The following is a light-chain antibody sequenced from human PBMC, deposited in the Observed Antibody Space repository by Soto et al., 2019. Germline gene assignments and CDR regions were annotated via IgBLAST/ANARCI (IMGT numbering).Light chain of an antibody. CDR3: QKYNTAPFT. J-gene: IGKJ3*01. V-gene: IGKV1-27*01. CDR1: DTISDY. CDR2: ASS. Sequence: DIQMTQSPSSLTASVGDIVTITCRASDTISDYLAWYQHKPGKVPERLIYASSILQSGVPSRFSDSRSDTEFTLTISSLQPEDVGTYYFQKYNTAPFTFGPGTKVEIK.